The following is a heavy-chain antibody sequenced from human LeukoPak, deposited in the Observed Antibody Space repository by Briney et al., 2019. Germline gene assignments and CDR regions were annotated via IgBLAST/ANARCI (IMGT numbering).Heavy chain of an antibody. V-gene: IGHV3-74*01. D-gene: IGHD3-22*01. CDR3: ARLRRNSDRSDFFYYYDH. Sequence: GGSLRLSCAASEFTFSNYWMHWVRQPPGKGLVWVSRVNSDGSLTSYTDSVRGRFTISRDNAKNTLYLQMNSLRAEDTAVYYCARLRRNSDRSDFFYYYDHWGQGTLVTVSS. CDR1: EFTFSNYW. CDR2: VNSDGSLT. J-gene: IGHJ4*02.